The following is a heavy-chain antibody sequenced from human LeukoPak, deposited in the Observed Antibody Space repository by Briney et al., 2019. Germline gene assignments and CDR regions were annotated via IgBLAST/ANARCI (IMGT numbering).Heavy chain of an antibody. CDR1: GFTFDDYA. CDR2: ISWNSGSI. Sequence: GGSLRLSCAASGFTFDDYAMHWVRQAPGKGLEWVSGISWNSGSIGYADSVKGRFTISRDNAKNSLYLQMNSLRAEDTALYYCAKSRSSGYYYGTHGQQFDYWGQGTLVTVSS. J-gene: IGHJ4*02. CDR3: AKSRSSGYYYGTHGQQFDY. D-gene: IGHD3-22*01. V-gene: IGHV3-9*01.